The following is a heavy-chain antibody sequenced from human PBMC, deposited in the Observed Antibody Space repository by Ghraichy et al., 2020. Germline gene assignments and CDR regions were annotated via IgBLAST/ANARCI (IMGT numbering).Heavy chain of an antibody. Sequence: ASVKVSCKASGYTFDSFFMHWVRQAPGQGLEWLGRINPGSGSTLYARKFQGRVAVTSDTSSDTAYMELSSLTSDDTAVYFCARTGRGSALFIDYWGQGTLVTVSS. CDR3: ARTGRGSALFIDY. CDR2: INPGSGST. D-gene: IGHD6-25*01. V-gene: IGHV1-2*06. CDR1: GYTFDSFF. J-gene: IGHJ4*02.